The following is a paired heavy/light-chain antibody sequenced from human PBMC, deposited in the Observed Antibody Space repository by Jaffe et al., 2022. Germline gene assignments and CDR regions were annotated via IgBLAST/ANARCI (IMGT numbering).Light chain of an antibody. J-gene: IGLJ3*02. V-gene: IGLV2-18*01. CDR1: RSDVGNYNR. Sequence: QSALTQPPSVSGSPGQSVTISCTGTRSDVGNYNRVSWYQQFPGTAPKLIIYGVSGRPSGVPDRFSGSKSDNTASLTISGLQAEDEADYYCSVFTRTTTFNWVFGGGTKLTVL. CDR2: GVS. CDR3: SVFTRTTTFNWV.
Heavy chain of an antibody. CDR2: TYYRSRWYN. Sequence: QVQLQQSGPGLVKASQTLSLTCAISGDSVSSNNAAWAWIRQSPSRGLEWLGRTYYRSRWYNEYAPSVKSRITINADTSKNQFSLQLNSVIPEDTAVYYCARGDWGVGKEALDIWGQGTIVTVSS. CDR1: GDSVSSNNAA. D-gene: IGHD7-27*01. CDR3: ARGDWGVGKEALDI. J-gene: IGHJ3*02. V-gene: IGHV6-1*01.